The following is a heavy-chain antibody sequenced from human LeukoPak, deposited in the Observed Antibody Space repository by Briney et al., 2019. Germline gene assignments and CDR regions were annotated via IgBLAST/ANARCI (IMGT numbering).Heavy chain of an antibody. CDR1: GASINSDTYY. Sequence: SETLSLTCTVSGASINSDTYYWGWIRQPPGKGLEWIGTHSHSGSAYYNPSLRSLITMSVDTSENEPSLKLYSVTAADTAVYYCAPPPYYYEANGYSVAWGQGTLVTVSS. V-gene: IGHV4-39*07. D-gene: IGHD3-22*01. J-gene: IGHJ5*02. CDR3: APPPYYYEANGYSVA. CDR2: HSHSGSA.